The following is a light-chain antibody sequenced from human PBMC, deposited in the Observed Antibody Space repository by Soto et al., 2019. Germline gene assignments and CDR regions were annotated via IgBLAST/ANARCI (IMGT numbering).Light chain of an antibody. CDR1: RGVSSS. J-gene: IGKJ1*01. Sequence: ERAILSSRASRGVSSSLAWYQQKPGQAPRLLIYGASSRATGIPDRFSGSGSGTDFTLTISRLEPEDVAAYYCQQYGSSPRTFGHGTKVAIK. V-gene: IGKV3-20*01. CDR3: QQYGSSPRT. CDR2: GAS.